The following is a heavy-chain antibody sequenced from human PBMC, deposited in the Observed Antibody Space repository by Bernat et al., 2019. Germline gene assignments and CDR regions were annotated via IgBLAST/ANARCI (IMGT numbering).Heavy chain of an antibody. J-gene: IGHJ4*02. D-gene: IGHD6-19*01. V-gene: IGHV3-30-3*01. Sequence: QVQLVESGGGVVQPGRSLRLSCAASGFTFSSYAMHWVRQAPGKGLEWVAVISYDGSNKYYADAVKGRFTISRDNSKNTLYLQMNSLRAEDTAVYYCARDGIAVDGIAPKNYYFDYWGQGTLVTVSS. CDR2: ISYDGSNK. CDR3: ARDGIAVDGIAPKNYYFDY. CDR1: GFTFSSYA.